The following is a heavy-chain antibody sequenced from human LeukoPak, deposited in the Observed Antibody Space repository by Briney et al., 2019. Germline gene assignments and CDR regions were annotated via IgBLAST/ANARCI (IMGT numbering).Heavy chain of an antibody. CDR1: GFTFSSYS. Sequence: PGGSLRLSCAASGFTFSSYSMNWVRQAPGKGLEWVSAIYGSGFGTYYADSVKGRFTISRDNSKNTLYLQMNSLRAEDTAVYYCAKIPFFGVPWGAFDIWGQGTMVTVSS. D-gene: IGHD3-3*01. J-gene: IGHJ3*02. V-gene: IGHV3-23*01. CDR2: IYGSGFGT. CDR3: AKIPFFGVPWGAFDI.